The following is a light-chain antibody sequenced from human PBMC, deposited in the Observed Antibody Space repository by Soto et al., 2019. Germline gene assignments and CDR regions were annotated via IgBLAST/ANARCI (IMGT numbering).Light chain of an antibody. V-gene: IGLV3-25*02. CDR1: ALPKQY. CDR2: KDS. CDR3: QSADSSGTYV. Sequence: SYDLTQPPSVSVSPGQTARITCSGDALPKQYAYWYQQKPGQAPVLVIYKDSGRPSGIPERFSGSSSGTTVTLTISGVQAEDEADYYCQSADSSGTYVFGTGTKVTVL. J-gene: IGLJ1*01.